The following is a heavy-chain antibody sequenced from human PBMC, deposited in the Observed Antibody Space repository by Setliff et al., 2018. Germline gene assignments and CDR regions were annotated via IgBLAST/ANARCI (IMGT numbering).Heavy chain of an antibody. CDR2: IYWNDNK. J-gene: IGHJ6*03. V-gene: IGHV2-5*01. D-gene: IGHD4-4*01. Sequence: SGPTLVNPTQTLTLTCTFSGFSLKNSGVGVAWIRQPPRKALEWLALIYWNDNKRYRPSLNNRVTVTKDTSRSQVVLTMTNVDPADTATYFCAHGVSDYRNDYGRSYHMDVWGKGITVTVSS. CDR3: AHGVSDYRNDYGRSYHMDV. CDR1: GFSLKNSGVG.